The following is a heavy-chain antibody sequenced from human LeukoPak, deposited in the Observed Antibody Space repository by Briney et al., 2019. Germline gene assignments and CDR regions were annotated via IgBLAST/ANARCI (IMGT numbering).Heavy chain of an antibody. V-gene: IGHV3-7*01. D-gene: IGHD6-13*01. J-gene: IGHJ4*02. CDR1: GFTFSSYW. CDR2: IKQDGSET. CDR3: ARRGSSWYDSTRMYYFDY. Sequence: GGSLRLSCAASGFTFSSYWMSWVRQAPGKGLEWVANIKQDGSETDYVDSVKGRFTVSRDNAKNSLYLHMNSLRAEDTAVYYCARRGSSWYDSTRMYYFDYWGQGTLVTVSS.